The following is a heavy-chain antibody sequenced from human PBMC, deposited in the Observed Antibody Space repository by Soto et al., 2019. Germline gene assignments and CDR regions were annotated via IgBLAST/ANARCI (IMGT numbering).Heavy chain of an antibody. J-gene: IGHJ6*02. V-gene: IGHV3-33*08. Sequence: GGSLRLSCAASGFTFSSYAMSWVRLAPGKGVGWVAVIWYDGSNKYYAASVKGRFTISRDNSKNTLYLQMNSLRAEDTAVYYCASDHITIFGVVMRYYYYGMDVWGQGTTVTVSS. CDR3: ASDHITIFGVVMRYYYYGMDV. D-gene: IGHD3-3*01. CDR2: IWYDGSNK. CDR1: GFTFSSYA.